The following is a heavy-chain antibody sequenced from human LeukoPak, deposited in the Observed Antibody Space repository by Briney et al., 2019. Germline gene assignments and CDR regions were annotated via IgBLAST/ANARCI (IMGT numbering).Heavy chain of an antibody. CDR2: ISAYNGRT. CDR3: ATGYCSSTNCRIDY. Sequence: ASVKVSCKASGYTFTSYGISWVRQAPGQGLEWMGWISAYNGRTYYAQKLQGRVTMTTDTSTSTAYMELRSLRSDDTAVYYCATGYCSSTNCRIDYWGQGTLVSVSS. CDR1: GYTFTSYG. D-gene: IGHD2-2*03. J-gene: IGHJ4*02. V-gene: IGHV1-18*01.